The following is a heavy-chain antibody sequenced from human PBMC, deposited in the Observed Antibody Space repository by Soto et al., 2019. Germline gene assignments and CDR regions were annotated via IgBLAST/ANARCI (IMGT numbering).Heavy chain of an antibody. V-gene: IGHV3-74*01. Sequence: GGSLRLSCAASGFNFSVYWMHWVRQAPGKGLVWVARLNSDGTYASSADSVKGRLTISRDNAKNTLYLQLNSLRAEDTAVYYCARGGAYGDYRSDFWGQGTLVTVSS. CDR3: ARGGAYGDYRSDF. D-gene: IGHD4-17*01. J-gene: IGHJ4*02. CDR1: GFNFSVYW. CDR2: LNSDGTYA.